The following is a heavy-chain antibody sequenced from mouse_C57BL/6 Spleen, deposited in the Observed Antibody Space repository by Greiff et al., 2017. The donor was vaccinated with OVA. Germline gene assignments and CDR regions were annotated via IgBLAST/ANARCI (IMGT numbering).Heavy chain of an antibody. Sequence: EVQVVESGPGLVKPSQSLSLTCSVTGYSITSGYYWNWIRQFPGNKLEWMGYIRYDGSTNYNPSLKNRISITRDTSKTQFFLKLNSVTTEDTATYYCARAHGSSYGAMDYWGQGTSVTVSS. CDR3: ARAHGSSYGAMDY. CDR1: GYSITSGYY. CDR2: IRYDGST. V-gene: IGHV3-6*01. J-gene: IGHJ4*01. D-gene: IGHD1-1*01.